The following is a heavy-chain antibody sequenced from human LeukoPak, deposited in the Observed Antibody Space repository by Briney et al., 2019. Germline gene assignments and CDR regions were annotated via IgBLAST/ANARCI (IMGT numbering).Heavy chain of an antibody. CDR1: AFTFSSYG. J-gene: IGHJ4*02. V-gene: IGHV3-30*02. Sequence: GGSLRLSCAASAFTFSSYGMHWVRQAPGKGLEWVAFIRYDGSNKYYADSVKGRFTISRDNSKNTLYLQMNSLRAEDTAVYYCAKGTFADCSSTSCSGLDYWGQGTLVTVSS. CDR2: IRYDGSNK. D-gene: IGHD2-2*01. CDR3: AKGTFADCSSTSCSGLDY.